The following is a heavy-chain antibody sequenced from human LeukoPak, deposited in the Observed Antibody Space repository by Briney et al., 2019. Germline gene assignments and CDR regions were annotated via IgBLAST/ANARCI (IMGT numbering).Heavy chain of an antibody. CDR3: AKERIVGGYRYGPFDH. J-gene: IGHJ4*02. CDR1: GFTFDDYA. V-gene: IGHV3-9*01. Sequence: GRSLRLSCAASGFTFDDYAIHWVRQVPGKVLEWVSGISWNSGTIGYEVSVKGRFTISRDNAKNSLYLQMNSLRAEDTALYYCAKERIVGGYRYGPFDHWGQGTLVTVSS. CDR2: ISWNSGTI. D-gene: IGHD5-18*01.